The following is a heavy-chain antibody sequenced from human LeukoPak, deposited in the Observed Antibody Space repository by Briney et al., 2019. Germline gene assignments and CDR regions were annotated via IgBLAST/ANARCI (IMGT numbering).Heavy chain of an antibody. V-gene: IGHV3-20*04. Sequence: PGGSLRLSCAASEFSVGSNYMTWVRQAPGKGLEWVSGINWNGGSTGYADSVKGRFTISRDNAKNSLYLQMNSLRAEDTALYYCARGDSSSWYVEFVGSGSYYYYMDVWGKGTTVTVSS. CDR2: INWNGGST. J-gene: IGHJ6*03. CDR1: EFSVGSNY. D-gene: IGHD6-13*01. CDR3: ARGDSSSWYVEFVGSGSYYYYMDV.